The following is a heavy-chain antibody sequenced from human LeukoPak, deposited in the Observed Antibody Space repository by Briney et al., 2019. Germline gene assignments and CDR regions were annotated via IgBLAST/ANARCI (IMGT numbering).Heavy chain of an antibody. J-gene: IGHJ4*02. CDR1: GFTFSSYA. CDR3: AAGRYCSGGSCYSYFDY. D-gene: IGHD2-15*01. Sequence: GGSLRLSCAASGFTFSSYAMSWVRQAPGKGLEWVPAISGSGGCTYYADSVKGRFTISRDNSKNTLYLQMNSLRAEDTAVYYCAAGRYCSGGSCYSYFDYWGQGTLVTVSS. V-gene: IGHV3-23*01. CDR2: ISGSGGCT.